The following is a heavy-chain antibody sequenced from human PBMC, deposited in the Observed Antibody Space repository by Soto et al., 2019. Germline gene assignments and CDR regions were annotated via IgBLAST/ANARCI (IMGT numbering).Heavy chain of an antibody. CDR3: ASGGIAVAGTSPYYYYYYGMDV. CDR2: IDPSDSYT. Sequence: SLKISCKGSGYSFTSYWISWVRQMPGKGLEWMGRIDPSDSYTNYSPSFQGHVTISADKSISTAYLQWSSLKASDTAMYYCASGGIAVAGTSPYYYYYYGMDVWGQGTTVTVSS. CDR1: GYSFTSYW. V-gene: IGHV5-10-1*01. J-gene: IGHJ6*02. D-gene: IGHD6-19*01.